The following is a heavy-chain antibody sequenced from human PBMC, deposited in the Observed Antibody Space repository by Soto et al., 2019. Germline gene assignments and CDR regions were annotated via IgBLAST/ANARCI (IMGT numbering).Heavy chain of an antibody. V-gene: IGHV3-23*01. CDR3: AKDDSGYSYGSNWFDP. J-gene: IGHJ5*02. CDR1: GFTFSSYA. Sequence: GGSLRLSCAASGFTFSSYAMSWVRQAPGKGLEWVSAISGSGGSTYYADSVKGRFTISRDNSKNTLYLQMNSLRAEDTAVYYCAKDDSGYSYGSNWFDPWGQGTLVTV. D-gene: IGHD5-18*01. CDR2: ISGSGGST.